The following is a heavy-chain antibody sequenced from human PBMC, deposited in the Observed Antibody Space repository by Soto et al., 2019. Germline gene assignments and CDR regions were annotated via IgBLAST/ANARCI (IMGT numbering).Heavy chain of an antibody. J-gene: IGHJ3*02. D-gene: IGHD1-26*01. CDR1: GGSIFSHY. CDR3: ARNSGSTQGAFDI. Sequence: PSETLSLTCTVSGGSIFSHYWGWIRQPPGKGLEYIGYIYYSGSTNYNPSLKSRVTMSVDTSKNQFSLKLSSVTAADTAVYYCARNSGSTQGAFDIWGQGTMVTVSS. V-gene: IGHV4-59*11. CDR2: IYYSGST.